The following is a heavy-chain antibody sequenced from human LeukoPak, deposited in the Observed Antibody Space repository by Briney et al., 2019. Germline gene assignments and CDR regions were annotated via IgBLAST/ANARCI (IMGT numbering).Heavy chain of an antibody. V-gene: IGHV1-18*01. CDR1: GYTFTSYG. CDR2: ISAYNGNT. Sequence: ASVKVSCKASGYTFTSYGISWVRQAPGQGLEWMGWISAYNGNTNYAQKLQGRVTMTTDTSTSTAYMELRSLRSDDTAVYYCARRGITMVRGVPHEDYWGQGTLVSVSS. J-gene: IGHJ4*02. D-gene: IGHD3-10*01. CDR3: ARRGITMVRGVPHEDY.